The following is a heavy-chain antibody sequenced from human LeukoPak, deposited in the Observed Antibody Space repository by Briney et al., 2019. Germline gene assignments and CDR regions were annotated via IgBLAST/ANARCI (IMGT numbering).Heavy chain of an antibody. V-gene: IGHV1-18*01. Sequence: ASVKVSCKASGGTFSSYGISWVRQAPGQGLEWMGWISAYNGNTNYAQKLQGRVTMTTDTSTSTAYMELRSLRSDDTAVYYCARHDYYDSSGYYYIDYWGQGTLVTVSS. D-gene: IGHD3-22*01. CDR3: ARHDYYDSSGYYYIDY. J-gene: IGHJ4*02. CDR2: ISAYNGNT. CDR1: GGTFSSYG.